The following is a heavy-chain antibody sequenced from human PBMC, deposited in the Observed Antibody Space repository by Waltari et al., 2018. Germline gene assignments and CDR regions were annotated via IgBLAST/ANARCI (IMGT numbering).Heavy chain of an antibody. D-gene: IGHD5-18*01. V-gene: IGHV4-61*02. CDR2: IYTSGST. J-gene: IGHJ1*01. Sequence: QVQLQESGPGLVKPSQTLSLTCTVSGGSIRSGSYYWSWIRQPAGKGLEWIGRIYTSGSTNYNPSLKSRVTISVDTSKNQFSLKLSSVTAADTAVYYCARGGYLIMYFQHWGQGTLVTVSS. CDR3: ARGGYLIMYFQH. CDR1: GGSIRSGSYY.